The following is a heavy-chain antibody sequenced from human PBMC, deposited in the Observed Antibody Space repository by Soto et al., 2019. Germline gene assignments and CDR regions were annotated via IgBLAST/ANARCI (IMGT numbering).Heavy chain of an antibody. CDR1: GFTFSSYG. Sequence: QVPLVESGGGVVQPGRSLRLSCAASGFTFSSYGMHWVRQAPGKGLEWVAVIWYDGSNKYYADSVKGRFTISRDNSKNTLYLQMNSLRAEDTAVYYCARDLGPTMVRGVPEYGMDVWGQGTTVTVSS. CDR2: IWYDGSNK. V-gene: IGHV3-33*01. D-gene: IGHD3-10*01. J-gene: IGHJ6*02. CDR3: ARDLGPTMVRGVPEYGMDV.